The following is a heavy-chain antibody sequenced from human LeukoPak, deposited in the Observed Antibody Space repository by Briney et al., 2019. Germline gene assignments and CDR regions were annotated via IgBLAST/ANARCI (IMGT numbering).Heavy chain of an antibody. V-gene: IGHV3-74*01. CDR1: GFTFSSYW. CDR3: ARVKWESNWFDP. CDR2: INSDGSST. Sequence: GGSPRLSCAASGFTFSSYWMHWVRQAPGKGLVWVSRINSDGSSTSYADSVKGRFTISRDNAKNTLYLQMNSLRAEDTAVYYCARVKWESNWFDPWGQGTLVTVSS. D-gene: IGHD1-26*01. J-gene: IGHJ5*02.